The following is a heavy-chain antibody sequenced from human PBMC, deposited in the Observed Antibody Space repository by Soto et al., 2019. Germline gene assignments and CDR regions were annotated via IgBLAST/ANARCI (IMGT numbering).Heavy chain of an antibody. CDR2: IIPMFDTP. J-gene: IGHJ4*02. D-gene: IGHD3-16*02. CDR3: TRSMGSGGVIGGFDY. Sequence: QVQLVQSETEVKKPGSAVKVSCKASGGTFNTYAMNWVRQAPGQGLEWMGGIIPMFDTPRYAQKFQGTVTITVDESTTTAYMELSSLRSDDTAVYYCTRSMGSGGVIGGFDYWGQGTLVTVSS. CDR1: GGTFNTYA. V-gene: IGHV1-69*01.